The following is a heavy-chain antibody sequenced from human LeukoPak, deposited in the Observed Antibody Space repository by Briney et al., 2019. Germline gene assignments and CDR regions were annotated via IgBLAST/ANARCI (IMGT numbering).Heavy chain of an antibody. CDR3: ARDGMESLGDDAFDI. D-gene: IGHD1-1*01. CDR2: IYNSGNT. Sequence: SETLSLTCTVSGGSISGHYWSWIRQPPGKGLEWIGYIYNSGNTNYNPSLKSRVTISVDTSKNQFSLKLSSVTAADTAVYYCARDGMESLGDDAFDIWGQGTMVTVSS. V-gene: IGHV4-59*11. J-gene: IGHJ3*02. CDR1: GGSISGHY.